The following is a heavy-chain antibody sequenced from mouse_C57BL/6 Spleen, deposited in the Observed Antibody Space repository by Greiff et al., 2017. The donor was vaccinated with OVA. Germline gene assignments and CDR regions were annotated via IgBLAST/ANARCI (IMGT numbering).Heavy chain of an antibody. CDR2: LDPSDRYT. V-gene: IGHV1-50*01. CDR3: ARRGTYDYEGYCDV. D-gene: IGHD2-4*01. J-gene: IGHJ1*03. Sequence: QVQLQQPGAELVKPGASVKLSCKASGYTFTSYWMPWVKQRPGQGLEWIGELDPSDRYTNYNQKFKGKATLTVANSSSTAYMQLSSLTSEDSAVYYCARRGTYDYEGYCDVWGTGTTVTVSS. CDR1: GYTFTSYW.